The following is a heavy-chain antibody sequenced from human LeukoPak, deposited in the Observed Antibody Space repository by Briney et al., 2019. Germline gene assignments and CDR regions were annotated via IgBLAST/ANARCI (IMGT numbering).Heavy chain of an antibody. CDR2: ISSSSSYI. Sequence: GGSLRLSCAASGFTFSSYSMNWVRQAPGKGLEWVSSISSSSSYIYYADSVKGRFTISRDNAKNSLYLQMSSLRAEDTAVYYCARSTMIEAYYFDCWGQGTLVTVSS. V-gene: IGHV3-21*01. CDR3: ARSTMIEAYYFDC. CDR1: GFTFSSYS. J-gene: IGHJ4*02. D-gene: IGHD3-22*01.